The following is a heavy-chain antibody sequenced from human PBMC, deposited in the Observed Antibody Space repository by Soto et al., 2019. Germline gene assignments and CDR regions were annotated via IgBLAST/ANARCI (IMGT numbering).Heavy chain of an antibody. Sequence: EVQLLESGGGLVQPGESLRLSCAASGFTFSSYAMSWVRQAPGKGLEWVSVISGSDDSTYYADSVKGRFTISRDKSKNTLYLPMNSLRAEDTAVYYCAKRSGSTTFDYWGQGTLVTVSS. D-gene: IGHD6-25*01. J-gene: IGHJ4*02. CDR3: AKRSGSTTFDY. V-gene: IGHV3-23*01. CDR2: ISGSDDST. CDR1: GFTFSSYA.